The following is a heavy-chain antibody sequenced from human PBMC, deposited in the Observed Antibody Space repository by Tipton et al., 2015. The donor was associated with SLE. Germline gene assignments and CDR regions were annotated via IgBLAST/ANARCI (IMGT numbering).Heavy chain of an antibody. Sequence: TLSLTCTVSGGSISSSSYYWGWIRQPPGKGLEWIGSIYYSGSTYYNPSLKSRVTISVDTSKNQFSLKLSSVTAADTAVYYCARVRGGASGYWGQGTLVTVSS. V-gene: IGHV4-39*01. CDR3: ARVRGGASGY. D-gene: IGHD3-16*01. J-gene: IGHJ4*02. CDR2: IYYSGST. CDR1: GGSISSSSYY.